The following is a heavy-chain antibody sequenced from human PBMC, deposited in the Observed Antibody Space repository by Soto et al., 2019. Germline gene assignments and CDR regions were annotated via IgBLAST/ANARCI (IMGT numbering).Heavy chain of an antibody. CDR3: ARDMSGGTYNYYYGMDV. Sequence: GGSLRLSCAASGFTFSSYAMTWVRQAPGRGLEWVSAISGSGSPTYYAESVKGRFTISRDNSKNTLYLQMNSLRADDTALYYCARDMSGGTYNYYYGMDVWGQGTTVTVSS. V-gene: IGHV3-23*01. D-gene: IGHD1-26*01. J-gene: IGHJ6*02. CDR1: GFTFSSYA. CDR2: ISGSGSPT.